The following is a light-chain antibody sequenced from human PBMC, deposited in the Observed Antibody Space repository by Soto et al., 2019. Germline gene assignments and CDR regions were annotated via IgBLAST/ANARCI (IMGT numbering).Light chain of an antibody. CDR3: QQYGTSEII. J-gene: IGKJ5*01. CDR2: DTS. V-gene: IGKV3-20*01. CDR1: QSISRY. Sequence: IVLTQSPGTLSLSPGERTTLSCRASQSISRYLAWYQQKPGQAPRLLIYDTSSRATGVPDRYSASGSGTDFTLTISRLEPEDFAVFFCQQYGTSEIIFGQGTRLEIK.